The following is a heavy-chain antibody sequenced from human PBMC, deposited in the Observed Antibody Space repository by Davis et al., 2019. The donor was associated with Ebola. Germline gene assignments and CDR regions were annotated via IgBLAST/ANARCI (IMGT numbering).Heavy chain of an antibody. J-gene: IGHJ4*02. V-gene: IGHV3-48*03. D-gene: IGHD6-19*01. CDR1: GFNFNTYD. CDR3: VREGGGVVAGPVY. Sequence: SLKTSCAASGFNFNTYDMCWVRQAPGKRLEWLSFISSSGNTMYYADSVKGRFTISRDNAKNSLYLQMDSLKDKDRGLYYCVREGGGVVAGPVYWGQGTLVTVSS. CDR2: ISSSGNTM.